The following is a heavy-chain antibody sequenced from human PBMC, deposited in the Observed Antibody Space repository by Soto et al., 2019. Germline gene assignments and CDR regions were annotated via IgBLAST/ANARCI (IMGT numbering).Heavy chain of an antibody. V-gene: IGHV4-4*07. CDR1: GASISGFY. CDR2: IYATGTT. CDR3: VRDGTKTLRDWFDP. D-gene: IGHD1-1*01. Sequence: ETLSLTCTVSGASISGFYWSWIRKSAGKGLEWIGRIYATGTTDYNPSLKSRVMMSVDTSKKQFSLKLRSVTAADTAVYYCVRDGTKTLRDWFDPWGQGSSVTVSS. J-gene: IGHJ5*02.